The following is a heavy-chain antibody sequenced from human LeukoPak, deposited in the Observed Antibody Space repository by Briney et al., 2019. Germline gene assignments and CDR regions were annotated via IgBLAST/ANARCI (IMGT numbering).Heavy chain of an antibody. J-gene: IGHJ3*02. CDR3: ARVGGYDAFDI. CDR2: ISYDGSNK. D-gene: IGHD6-25*01. V-gene: IGHV3-30*04. CDR1: GFTFSSHA. Sequence: PGRSLRLSCAASGFTFSSHAMHWVRQAPGKGLKWVAVISYDGSNKYYADSVKGRFTISRDNSKNTLYLQMNSLRPEDTAVYYCARVGGYDAFDIWGQGTMVTVSS.